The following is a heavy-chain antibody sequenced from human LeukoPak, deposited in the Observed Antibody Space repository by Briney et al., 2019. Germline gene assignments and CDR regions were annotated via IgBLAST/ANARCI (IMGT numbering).Heavy chain of an antibody. D-gene: IGHD3-10*02. CDR2: INDDGRYT. Sequence: GGSLRLSCAASGFTFSGYWMHWVRQVPGKGLVWVSRINDDGRYTVYADSVKGRFSISRDNAKNTLYLQMNSLRAEDTAVYYCARDRYYVPDYWGQGTLVTVSS. V-gene: IGHV3-74*01. CDR3: ARDRYYVPDY. CDR1: GFTFSGYW. J-gene: IGHJ4*02.